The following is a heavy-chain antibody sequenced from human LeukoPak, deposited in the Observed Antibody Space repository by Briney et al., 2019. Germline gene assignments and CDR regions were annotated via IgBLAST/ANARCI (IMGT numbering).Heavy chain of an antibody. CDR1: GFTFSSYW. D-gene: IGHD6-6*01. J-gene: IGHJ4*02. CDR3: ARDIEQLTFDY. Sequence: GGSLRLSCAASGFTFSSYWMHGVRQAPGKGLGWVSRINSDGSSTSYADSVKGRFTISRDNAKNTLYLQMNSLRAEDTAVYYCARDIEQLTFDYWGQGTLVTVSS. CDR2: INSDGSST. V-gene: IGHV3-74*01.